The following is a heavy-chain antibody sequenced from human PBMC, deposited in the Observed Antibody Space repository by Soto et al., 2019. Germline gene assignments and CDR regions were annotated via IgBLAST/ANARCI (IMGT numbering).Heavy chain of an antibody. D-gene: IGHD3-16*01. CDR3: AKDLFRGVIYYYYGMDV. CDR2: ISYDGSNK. Sequence: GGSLRLSCAASGFTFSSYGMHWVRQAPGKGLEWVAVISYDGSNKYYADSVKGRFTISRDNSKNTLYLQMNSLRAEDTAVYYCAKDLFRGVIYYYYGMDVWGQGTTVTVSS. CDR1: GFTFSSYG. J-gene: IGHJ6*02. V-gene: IGHV3-30*18.